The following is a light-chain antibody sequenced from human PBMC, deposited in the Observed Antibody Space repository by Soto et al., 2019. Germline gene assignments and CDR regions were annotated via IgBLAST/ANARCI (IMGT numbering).Light chain of an antibody. Sequence: LTQPRSVSGSPGQSVTISCTGTSSDVGGYNYVSWFQQHPGKAPKVMIYDVSKRPSGVPDRFSGSKSGNTASLTISGLQAEDEADYYCCSYAGTYIYVFGTGTKVTVL. V-gene: IGLV2-11*01. CDR1: SSDVGGYNY. J-gene: IGLJ1*01. CDR2: DVS. CDR3: CSYAGTYIYV.